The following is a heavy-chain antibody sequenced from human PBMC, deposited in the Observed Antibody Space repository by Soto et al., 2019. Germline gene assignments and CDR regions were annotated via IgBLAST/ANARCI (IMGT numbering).Heavy chain of an antibody. Sequence: EVQLVESGGGLVMPGGSLRLSCAASGFTFSTYHMNWVRQAPGKGLEWVSSINPSSSHIYYADSVRGRFTISRDNSKNSMDLQMNSLRTEDAAVYYCARGYCGGGGCYRRRDAIDVWGQGTMVTVSS. J-gene: IGHJ3*01. CDR2: INPSSSHI. D-gene: IGHD2-15*01. CDR1: GFTFSTYH. V-gene: IGHV3-21*01. CDR3: ARGYCGGGGCYRRRDAIDV.